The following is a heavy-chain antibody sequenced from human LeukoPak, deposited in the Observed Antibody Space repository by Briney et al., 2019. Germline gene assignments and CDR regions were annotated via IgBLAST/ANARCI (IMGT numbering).Heavy chain of an antibody. Sequence: SETLSLTCTVSGGSISSGDYYWSWIRQPPGQGLEWIGYIYYRGSTYYNPSLKSRVTVSVDTSKNQSSLKLGSVTAADTAVYYCARQPYILGAYYFDYWGQGTLVTVSS. V-gene: IGHV4-30-4*01. CDR1: GGSISSGDYY. CDR2: IYYRGST. D-gene: IGHD1-26*01. CDR3: ARQPYILGAYYFDY. J-gene: IGHJ4*02.